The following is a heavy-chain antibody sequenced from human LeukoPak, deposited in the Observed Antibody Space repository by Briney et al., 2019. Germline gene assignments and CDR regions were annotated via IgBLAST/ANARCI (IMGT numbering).Heavy chain of an antibody. CDR1: GFTFDDYG. D-gene: IGHD3-22*01. CDR2: INWNGGST. CDR3: ARAAIDTDYYDSSGYYGGYYFDY. J-gene: IGHJ4*02. Sequence: GGSLRLSCAASGFTFDDYGMSWVRQAPGKGLEWVSGINWNGGSTGYADSVKGRFTISRDNAKNSLYLQMNSLGAEDTALYYCARAAIDTDYYDSSGYYGGYYFDYWGQGTLVTVSS. V-gene: IGHV3-20*04.